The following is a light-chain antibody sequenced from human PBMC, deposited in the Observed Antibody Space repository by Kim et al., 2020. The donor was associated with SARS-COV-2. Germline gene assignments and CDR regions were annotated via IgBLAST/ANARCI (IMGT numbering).Light chain of an antibody. CDR3: QQYYSIPYT. CDR1: QGISNS. CDR2: AAS. V-gene: IGKV1-NL1*01. Sequence: SASLGDRVTITCRASQGISNSLAWYQQKPGRAPKLLLYAASRLESGVPSSFSGSGSGTRYTLTISSLQPEDFATYYCQQYYSIPYTFGPGTKLEI. J-gene: IGKJ2*01.